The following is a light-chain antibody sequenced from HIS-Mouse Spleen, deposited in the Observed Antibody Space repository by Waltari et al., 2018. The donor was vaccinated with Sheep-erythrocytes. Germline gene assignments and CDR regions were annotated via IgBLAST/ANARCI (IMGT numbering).Light chain of an antibody. CDR1: KLGDKY. CDR3: QAWDSSTAV. CDR2: QDS. V-gene: IGLV3-1*01. J-gene: IGLJ2*01. Sequence: SYELTQPPSVSVSPGQTASITCSGDKLGDKYAYWYQQKPGQSPVLVIYQDSKRPSGIPGRFSGPNSGNTATLTISGTQAMDEADYYCQAWDSSTAVFGGGTKLTVL.